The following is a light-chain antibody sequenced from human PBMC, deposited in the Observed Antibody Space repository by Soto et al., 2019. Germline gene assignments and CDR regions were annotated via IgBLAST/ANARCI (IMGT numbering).Light chain of an antibody. Sequence: QSALTQPASVSGSPGQSITISCTGTSSDVGGYNYVSWYQQHPGKAPKLMIYDVSNRPSGVSNRFSGSKSGNTASLTISGLQAEDEAEDYCSSYTSSSTRVFGGGTKLTVL. CDR2: DVS. V-gene: IGLV2-14*01. CDR3: SSYTSSSTRV. CDR1: SSDVGGYNY. J-gene: IGLJ2*01.